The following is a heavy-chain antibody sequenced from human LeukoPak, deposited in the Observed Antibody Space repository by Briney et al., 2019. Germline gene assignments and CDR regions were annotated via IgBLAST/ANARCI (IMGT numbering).Heavy chain of an antibody. CDR1: GGSITRGTNY. J-gene: IGHJ4*02. CDR2: IYYSGTT. V-gene: IGHV4-39*01. D-gene: IGHD1-14*01. CDR3: ARHNPYFDY. Sequence: PSETLSLTCTVSGGSITRGTNYGGWIRQPPGKGLEWIGSIYYSGTTYYNPSLKSRVTISIDTSKNQVSLKLTSVTATDTAVYYCARHNPYFDYWGQGTLVTVSS.